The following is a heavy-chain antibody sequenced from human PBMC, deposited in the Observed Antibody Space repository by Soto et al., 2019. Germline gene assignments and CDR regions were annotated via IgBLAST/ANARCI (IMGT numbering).Heavy chain of an antibody. D-gene: IGHD2-2*01. Sequence: QVQLQESGPGLVKPSETLSLTCTVSGGSISSYYWSWIRQPPGKGLEWIGYIYYSGSTNYNPSLKSRVTIAAVTATNQFSLKLSSVTVANTAVCYCARYQVPAARLGWFDPWGQGTLVTVSS. CDR3: ARYQVPAARLGWFDP. J-gene: IGHJ5*02. CDR1: GGSISSYY. V-gene: IGHV4-59*01. CDR2: IYYSGST.